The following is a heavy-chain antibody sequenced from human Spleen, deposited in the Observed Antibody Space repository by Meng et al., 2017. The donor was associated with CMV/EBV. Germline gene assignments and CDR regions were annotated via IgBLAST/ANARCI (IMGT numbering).Heavy chain of an antibody. Sequence: SETLSLTCAVYGGSFSGYYWSWIRQPPGKGLEWIGEINHSGSTNYNPSLKSRVTISVDTSKNQFSLKLSSVTAADTAVYYCARGVGGIFGVVIIPRGNWFDPWGQGTLVTVSS. V-gene: IGHV4-34*01. CDR2: INHSGST. CDR1: GGSFSGYY. D-gene: IGHD3-3*01. J-gene: IGHJ5*02. CDR3: ARGVGGIFGVVIIPRGNWFDP.